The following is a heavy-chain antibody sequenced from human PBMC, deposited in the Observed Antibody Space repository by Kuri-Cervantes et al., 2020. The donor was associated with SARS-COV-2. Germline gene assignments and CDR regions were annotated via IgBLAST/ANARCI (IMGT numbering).Heavy chain of an antibody. CDR1: GDTFNSHT. CDR3: ARDRRSIYYDSSGYYIDYYYYGMDV. Sequence: ASVKVSCKASGDTFNSHTINWVRQAPGQGLEWMGWINPNSGGTNYAQKFQGRVTMTRDTSISTAYMELSRLRSDDTAVYYCARDRRSIYYDSSGYYIDYYYYGMDVWGQGTTVTVSS. V-gene: IGHV1-2*02. CDR2: INPNSGGT. J-gene: IGHJ6*02. D-gene: IGHD3-22*01.